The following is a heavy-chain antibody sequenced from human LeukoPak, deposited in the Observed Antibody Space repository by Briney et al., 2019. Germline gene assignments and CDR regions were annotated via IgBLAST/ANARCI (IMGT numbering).Heavy chain of an antibody. J-gene: IGHJ4*02. D-gene: IGHD2-15*01. CDR2: ISGSGGST. Sequence: PGGSLRLSCAASGFTFSSYAMSWVRQAPGKGLEWVSAISGSGGSTYYADSVKGRFTISRDNAKNSLYLQMNSLRAEDTAVYYCARYSSSGYFDHWGQGTLVTVSS. CDR3: ARYSSSGYFDH. CDR1: GFTFSSYA. V-gene: IGHV3-23*01.